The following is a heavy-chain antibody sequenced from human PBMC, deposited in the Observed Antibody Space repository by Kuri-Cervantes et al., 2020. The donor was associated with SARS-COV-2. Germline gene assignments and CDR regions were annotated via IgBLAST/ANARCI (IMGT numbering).Heavy chain of an antibody. CDR2: FDYSGST. J-gene: IGHJ1*01. Sequence: SETLSLTCTVSGGSINSYYWNWIRQPPGKGLEWIGYFDYSGSTNYNPSLKSRVTISVDTSNNQFSLKLSSVTAADTAVYYCARALYSIPHEFQHWGQGTLVTVSS. D-gene: IGHD6-13*01. CDR3: ARALYSIPHEFQH. V-gene: IGHV4-59*08. CDR1: GGSINSYY.